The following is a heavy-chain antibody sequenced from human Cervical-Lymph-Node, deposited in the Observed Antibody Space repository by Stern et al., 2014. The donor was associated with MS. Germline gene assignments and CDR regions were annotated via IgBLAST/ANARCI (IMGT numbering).Heavy chain of an antibody. CDR3: AREGIPGAGGTFDN. CDR1: GGTFSSYT. V-gene: IGHV1-69*01. J-gene: IGHJ4*02. D-gene: IGHD1-26*01. Sequence: VQLVESGAEVKKPGSSVKVSCEVSGGTFSSYTLNWVRQAPGQGLEWMGGIIPIFATTNYAQRFQGKVTITADGSTSTAYMEVTSLRSEDTAVYYCAREGIPGAGGTFDNWGQGTLVIVSS. CDR2: IIPIFATT.